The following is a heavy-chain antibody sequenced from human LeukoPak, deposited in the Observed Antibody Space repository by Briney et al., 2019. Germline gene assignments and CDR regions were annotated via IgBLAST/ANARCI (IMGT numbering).Heavy chain of an antibody. CDR3: AREGGFYRPLDY. CDR1: GGSVTSTNW. D-gene: IGHD3-3*01. J-gene: IGHJ4*02. Sequence: SETLSLTCDVSGGSVTSTNWWTWVRQPPGKGLEWIGEVHLDGRANYNPSLKSRLIMPVDLPENHISLKLTSVTAADTAVYYCAREGGFYRPLDYSGQGTLVTVSS. CDR2: VHLDGRA. V-gene: IGHV4-4*02.